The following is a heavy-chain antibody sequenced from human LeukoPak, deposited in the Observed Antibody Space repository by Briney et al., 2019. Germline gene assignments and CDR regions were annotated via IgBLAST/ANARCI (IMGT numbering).Heavy chain of an antibody. Sequence: GASVTVSCKASGGTFSSYAISWVRQAPGQGLEWMGGIIPIFGTANYAQKFQGRVTITADKSTSTAYMELSSLRSEDTAVYYCVASGSYKAFDIWGQGTMVTVSS. J-gene: IGHJ3*02. D-gene: IGHD3-10*01. CDR2: IIPIFGTA. V-gene: IGHV1-69*06. CDR3: VASGSYKAFDI. CDR1: GGTFSSYA.